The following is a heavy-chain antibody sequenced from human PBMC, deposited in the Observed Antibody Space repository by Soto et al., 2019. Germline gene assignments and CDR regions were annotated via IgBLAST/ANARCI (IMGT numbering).Heavy chain of an antibody. CDR2: ILHDGNNK. Sequence: QVQLVESGGGVVQPGRSLRLSCAASGFTFSNYIMHWVRQAPGKGLEWVAIILHDGNNKYYADSVKGRFTISRDNSKNSLYLQMNSLRTEDTAIYYCARDDEGGIYCELGYWGQGTLVTVSS. J-gene: IGHJ4*02. V-gene: IGHV3-30-3*01. CDR1: GFTFSNYI. D-gene: IGHD3-10*01. CDR3: ARDDEGGIYCELGY.